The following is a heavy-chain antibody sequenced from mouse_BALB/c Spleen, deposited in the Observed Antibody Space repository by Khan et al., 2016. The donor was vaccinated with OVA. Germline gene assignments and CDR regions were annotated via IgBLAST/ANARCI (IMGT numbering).Heavy chain of an antibody. CDR3: TRPSTTQYDYGMDY. D-gene: IGHD1-1*01. V-gene: IGHV5-12-2*01. Sequence: EVELVESGGGLVQPGGSLKLSCAASGFTFSSYTMSWVRQTPDKRLEWVAFISHGGSSVYYPDTVKGRFTSSRANAKNTLYLQMISLKSEDTAMYYCTRPSTTQYDYGMDYWGQGTSVIVSS. CDR2: ISHGGSSV. J-gene: IGHJ4*01. CDR1: GFTFSSYT.